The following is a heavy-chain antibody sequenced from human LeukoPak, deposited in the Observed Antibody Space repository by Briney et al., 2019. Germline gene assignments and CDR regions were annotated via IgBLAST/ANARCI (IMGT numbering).Heavy chain of an antibody. Sequence: PGGSLRLSCAASGFIFSNYWMGWVRQAPGKGLEWVANIKQDGSEKYYVDSVKGRFTISRDNAKNSLYLQMNSLRGEDTAVYYCARSSGSFFEADYWGQGTLVTVSS. CDR1: GFIFSNYW. D-gene: IGHD1-26*01. CDR3: ARSSGSFFEADY. V-gene: IGHV3-7*04. J-gene: IGHJ4*02. CDR2: IKQDGSEK.